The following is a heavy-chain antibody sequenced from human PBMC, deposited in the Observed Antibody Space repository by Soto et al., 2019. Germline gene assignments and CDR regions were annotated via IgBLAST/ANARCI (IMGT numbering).Heavy chain of an antibody. CDR2: INHSGST. CDR1: GGSFSGYY. Sequence: QVQLQQWGAGLLKPSETLSLTCAVYGGSFSGYYWSWIRQPPGKGLEWIGEINHSGSTNYNPSLKSRVTISVDTSKNQFSLKLSSVTAADTAVYYCARVRGGYENYDYYYGMDVWGQGTTVTVSS. V-gene: IGHV4-34*01. J-gene: IGHJ6*02. CDR3: ARVRGGYENYDYYYGMDV. D-gene: IGHD5-12*01.